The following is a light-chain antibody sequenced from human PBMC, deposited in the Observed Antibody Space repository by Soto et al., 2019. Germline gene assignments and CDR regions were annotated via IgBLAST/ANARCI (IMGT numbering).Light chain of an antibody. Sequence: DIQMTQSPSSLSASVGDRVTITCRASQSISSYLNWNHQKPGKAPKLLIYAASSLQSGVPSRFSGSGSGTDFTLTISSLHPEDFATYYCQQSYSTPLTFGGGTKVEIK. CDR1: QSISSY. V-gene: IGKV1-39*01. J-gene: IGKJ4*01. CDR2: AAS. CDR3: QQSYSTPLT.